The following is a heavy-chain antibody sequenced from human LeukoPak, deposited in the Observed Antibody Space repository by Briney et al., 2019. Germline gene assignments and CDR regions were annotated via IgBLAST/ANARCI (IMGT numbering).Heavy chain of an antibody. CDR2: ISGSGGST. Sequence: GASLRLSCAASGFTFSSYAMSWVRQAPGKGLEWVSAISGSGGSTYYADSVTGRFTISRDNSKNTLYLQMNSLRAEDTAVYYCAKDPSTYIVVVQAANFDSWGQGTLVTVSS. CDR1: GFTFSSYA. V-gene: IGHV3-23*01. J-gene: IGHJ4*02. CDR3: AKDPSTYIVVVQAANFDS. D-gene: IGHD2-2*01.